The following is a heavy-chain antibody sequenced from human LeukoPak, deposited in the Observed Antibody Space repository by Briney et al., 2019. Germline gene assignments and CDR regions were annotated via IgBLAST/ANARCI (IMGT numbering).Heavy chain of an antibody. CDR2: INTNTGNP. Sequence: ASVKVSCKASGYTYTDYYIHRVRQAPGQGLEWMGWINTNTGNPTYAQGFTGRFVFSLDTSVSTAYLQISSLKAEDTAVYYCASGGAGYYFDYWGQGTLVTVSS. J-gene: IGHJ4*02. CDR3: ASGGAGYYFDY. D-gene: IGHD3-16*01. CDR1: GYTYTDYY. V-gene: IGHV7-4-1*02.